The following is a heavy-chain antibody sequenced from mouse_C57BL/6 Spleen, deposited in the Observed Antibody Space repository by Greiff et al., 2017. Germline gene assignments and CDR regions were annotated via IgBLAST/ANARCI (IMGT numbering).Heavy chain of an antibody. J-gene: IGHJ2*01. Sequence: EVHLVESEGGLVQPGSSMKLSCTASGFTFSDYYMAWVRQVPEKGLEWVANINYDGSSTYYLDSLKSRFIISRDNAKNILYLQMSSLKSEDTATYYCARGIYYDYDGYYFDYWGQGTTLTVSS. D-gene: IGHD2-4*01. CDR1: GFTFSDYY. CDR2: INYDGSST. CDR3: ARGIYYDYDGYYFDY. V-gene: IGHV5-16*01.